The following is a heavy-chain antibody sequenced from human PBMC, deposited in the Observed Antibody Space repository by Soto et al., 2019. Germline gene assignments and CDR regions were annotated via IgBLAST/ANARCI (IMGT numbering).Heavy chain of an antibody. Sequence: GASVKVSCKASGYTFTSYDINWVRQATGQGLEWMGWMNPNSGNTGYTQKFQGRVTMTRTTSITTAYMELSSLTSDDTAVDYCVRMGHHTLWGQGTMVTVSS. CDR2: MNPNSGNT. CDR3: VRMGHHTL. CDR1: GYTFTSYD. J-gene: IGHJ3*01. D-gene: IGHD2-2*02. V-gene: IGHV1-8*01.